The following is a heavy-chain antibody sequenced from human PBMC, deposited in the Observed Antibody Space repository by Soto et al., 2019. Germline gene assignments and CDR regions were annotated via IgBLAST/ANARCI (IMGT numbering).Heavy chain of an antibody. CDR3: ARRGYSSSWYYYYYYGMDV. Sequence: QVQLVQSGAEVKKPGASVKVSCKASGYTFTSYDINWVRQATGQGLEWMGWMNPNSGNTGYAQKFPGRVTMTRKTSISTAYMELSSLRSEDTAVYYCARRGYSSSWYYYYYYGMDVWGQGTTVTVSS. J-gene: IGHJ6*02. CDR1: GYTFTSYD. CDR2: MNPNSGNT. D-gene: IGHD6-13*01. V-gene: IGHV1-8*01.